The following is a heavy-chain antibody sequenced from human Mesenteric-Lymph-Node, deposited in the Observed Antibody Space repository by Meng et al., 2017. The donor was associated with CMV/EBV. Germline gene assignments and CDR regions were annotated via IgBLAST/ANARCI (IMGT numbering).Heavy chain of an antibody. V-gene: IGHV3-21*01. Sequence: GESLKISCAASGFIFSDYTLNWVRQAPGKGLEWVSSISSSSSHIYYTDSVRGRFTISRDNAKNSLYLHINSLRAEDTALYYCARTRRDIVVVQSAIGWFDPWGQGTLVTVSS. D-gene: IGHD2-2*01. CDR2: ISSSSSHI. CDR3: ARTRRDIVVVQSAIGWFDP. CDR1: GFIFSDYT. J-gene: IGHJ5*02.